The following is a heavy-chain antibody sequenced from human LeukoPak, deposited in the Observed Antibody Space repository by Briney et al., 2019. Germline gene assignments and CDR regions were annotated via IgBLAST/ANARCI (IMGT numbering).Heavy chain of an antibody. CDR2: IYYSGST. V-gene: IGHV4-59*01. CDR3: ARVRGGLDV. Sequence: PSETLSLTCTVPGGSISSYYWSWIRQPPGKGLEWIGYIYYSGSTNYNPSLKSRVTISVDTSKDQFSLKLSSVTAADTAVYYCARVRGGLDVWGQGTLVTVSS. J-gene: IGHJ4*02. CDR1: GGSISSYY. D-gene: IGHD2-15*01.